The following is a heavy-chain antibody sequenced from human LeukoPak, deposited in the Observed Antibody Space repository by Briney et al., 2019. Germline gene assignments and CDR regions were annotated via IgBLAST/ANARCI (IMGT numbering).Heavy chain of an antibody. CDR1: GYTFTGYY. J-gene: IGHJ3*02. Sequence: GASVKVSCQASGYTFTGYYMHWVRQAPGQGLEWMGWINPNSGGTNYAQKFQGRVTMTRDTSISTAYMELSRLRSDDTAVYYCAREWEMATIQREDAFDIWGQGTMVTVSS. CDR3: AREWEMATIQREDAFDI. V-gene: IGHV1-2*02. D-gene: IGHD5-24*01. CDR2: INPNSGGT.